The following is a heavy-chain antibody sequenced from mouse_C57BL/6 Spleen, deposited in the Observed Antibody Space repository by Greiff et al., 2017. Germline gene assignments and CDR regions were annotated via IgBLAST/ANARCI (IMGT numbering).Heavy chain of an antibody. Sequence: QVQLQQPGAELVKPGASVKLSCKASGYTFTSYWMHWVKQRPGKGLEWIGMIHPNSGSTNYNEKFKSKATLTVYKSSSTAYMQLSSLTSEDSAVYYCAREGYDGVDYWGQGTTLTVSS. CDR3: AREGYDGVDY. V-gene: IGHV1-64*01. J-gene: IGHJ2*01. D-gene: IGHD2-2*01. CDR1: GYTFTSYW. CDR2: IHPNSGST.